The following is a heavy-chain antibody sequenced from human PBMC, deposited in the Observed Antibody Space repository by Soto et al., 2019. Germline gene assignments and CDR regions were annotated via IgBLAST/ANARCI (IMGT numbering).Heavy chain of an antibody. V-gene: IGHV1-69*05. CDR2: IIPIFGTA. Sequence: QVQLVQSGAEVKKPGSSVKVSCKASGGTFSSYAISWVRQAPGQGLEWMGGIIPIFGTANYAQKFQGRVTTTSAGATTTAYMELSSLRSGDTAVYYCARDGYYDILTGYPGAHAAFDIGGQGTMVTVSS. J-gene: IGHJ3*02. CDR3: ARDGYYDILTGYPGAHAAFDI. CDR1: GGTFSSYA. D-gene: IGHD3-9*01.